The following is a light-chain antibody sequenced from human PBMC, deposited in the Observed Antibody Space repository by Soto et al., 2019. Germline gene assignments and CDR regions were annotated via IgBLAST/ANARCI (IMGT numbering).Light chain of an antibody. Sequence: EIVLTQSPATLSLSPGERATLSCRASQSVSSYLAWYQQKPGQAPRLLIYDASNRATGIPARFSGSGSGTDFTLTISSLEPEDFVVYYCQQRSNWLYTFGQGPKLEIK. CDR1: QSVSSY. V-gene: IGKV3-11*01. CDR2: DAS. J-gene: IGKJ2*01. CDR3: QQRSNWLYT.